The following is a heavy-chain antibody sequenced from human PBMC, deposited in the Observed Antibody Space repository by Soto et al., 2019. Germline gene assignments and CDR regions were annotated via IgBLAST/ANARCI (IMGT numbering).Heavy chain of an antibody. Sequence: QVQLVESGGGVVQPGRSLRLSCAASGFTFSSYGMHWVRQAPGKGLEWVAVIWYDGSNKYYADSVKGRFTISRDNSKNTLYLQMNSLRAEDTAVYYCARWGRSAPHYYYYGMDVWGQGTTVIVSS. CDR3: ARWGRSAPHYYYYGMDV. D-gene: IGHD7-27*01. CDR1: GFTFSSYG. CDR2: IWYDGSNK. V-gene: IGHV3-33*01. J-gene: IGHJ6*02.